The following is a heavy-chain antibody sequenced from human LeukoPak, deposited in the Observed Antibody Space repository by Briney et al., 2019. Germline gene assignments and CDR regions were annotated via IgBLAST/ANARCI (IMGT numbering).Heavy chain of an antibody. CDR2: INTNSGGT. CDR1: GYTFTGYY. J-gene: IGHJ4*02. Sequence: ASVKVSCTASGYTFTGYYMHWVRQAPGQGLEWMGRINTNSGGTNYAQKFQGRVTMTRDTSISTAYMELSRLRSDNTAVYYCAISPLLKPGTTPVSIGYWGQGTMVTVSS. CDR3: AISPLLKPGTTPVSIGY. D-gene: IGHD1-14*01. V-gene: IGHV1-2*06.